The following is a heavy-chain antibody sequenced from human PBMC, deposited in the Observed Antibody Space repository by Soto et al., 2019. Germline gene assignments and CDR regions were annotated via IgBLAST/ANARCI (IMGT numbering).Heavy chain of an antibody. CDR1: CGSISSGDYY. D-gene: IGHD6-13*01. CDR3: ASSSWAPGGMDV. J-gene: IGHJ6*02. Sequence: SETLSLTCTVSCGSISSGDYYWSWIRQPPGKGLEWIGYIYYSGSTYYNPYLKSRVTISVDTSKNQFALKLSSVTAADTAVYYCASSSWAPGGMDVCGQGTMVTVSS. V-gene: IGHV4-30-4*01. CDR2: IYYSGST.